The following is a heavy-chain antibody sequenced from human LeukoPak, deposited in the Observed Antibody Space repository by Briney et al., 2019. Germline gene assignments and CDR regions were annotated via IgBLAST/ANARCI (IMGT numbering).Heavy chain of an antibody. V-gene: IGHV1-69*05. CDR1: GVTFSSYA. CDR2: ILPAFGTV. CDR3: ATNPMTGYHLGDYYYFYMAV. Sequence: GASVKVSCKASGVTFSSYAISWVRQAPGQGLELIGGILPAFGTVNSAQKFQGRVTITKEDSTTTAYMELSSLRSEDTAVYYCATNPMTGYHLGDYYYFYMAVWGKGTTVTVS. J-gene: IGHJ6*03. D-gene: IGHD1-20*01.